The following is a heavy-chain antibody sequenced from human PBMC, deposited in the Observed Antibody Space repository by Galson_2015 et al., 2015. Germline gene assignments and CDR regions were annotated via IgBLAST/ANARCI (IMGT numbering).Heavy chain of an antibody. CDR3: AREAEYCSGGSCYSGPGY. V-gene: IGHV1-18*01. Sequence: SVKVSCKASGYTFTSYGILWVRQAPGHGLEWMGWISAYNGNTNYAQHLQGRVTMTTDTSTSTAYMELRSLRSDDTAVYYCAREAEYCSGGSCYSGPGYWGQGTLVTVSS. CDR2: ISAYNGNT. J-gene: IGHJ4*02. D-gene: IGHD2-15*01. CDR1: GYTFTSYG.